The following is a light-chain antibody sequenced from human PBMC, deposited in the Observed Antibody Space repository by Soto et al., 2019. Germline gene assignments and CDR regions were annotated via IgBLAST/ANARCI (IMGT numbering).Light chain of an antibody. CDR1: QSVSSTY. V-gene: IGKV3-20*01. Sequence: EIVLTQSPGTLSLSPGERATLSCRANQSVSSTYLTWYQQKPGQAPRLLIYGASSRATGIPDRFSGSGSGTDFTLTISRLEPEDFAVYYCQQHGSSPFTFGPGTRVDI. J-gene: IGKJ3*01. CDR2: GAS. CDR3: QQHGSSPFT.